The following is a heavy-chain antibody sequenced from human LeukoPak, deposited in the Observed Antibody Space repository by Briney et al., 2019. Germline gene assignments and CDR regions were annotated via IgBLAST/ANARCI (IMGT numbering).Heavy chain of an antibody. CDR1: GYTFTGYY. CDR3: ARDYCSSTSCYTFFVSTFDH. D-gene: IGHD2-2*02. Sequence: GASVKVSCKASGYTFTGYYMHWVRQAPGQGLEWMGWINPNSGGTNYAQKFQGRVTMTRDTSISTAYMELSRLRSDDTAVYYCARDYCSSTSCYTFFVSTFDHWGQGTLVTVSS. CDR2: INPNSGGT. V-gene: IGHV1-2*02. J-gene: IGHJ4*02.